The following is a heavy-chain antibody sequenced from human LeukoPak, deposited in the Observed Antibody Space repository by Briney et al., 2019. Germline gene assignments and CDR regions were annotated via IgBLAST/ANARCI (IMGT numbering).Heavy chain of an antibody. CDR3: ARIVVPAAILFYGMDV. CDR1: GYTFTSYY. CDR2: INPNSGGT. D-gene: IGHD2-2*02. J-gene: IGHJ6*02. V-gene: IGHV1-2*02. Sequence: ASVKVSCKASGYTFTSYYMHWVRQAPGQGLEWMGIINPNSGGTNYAQKFQGRVTMTRDTSISTAYMELSRLRSDDTAVYYCARIVVPAAILFYGMDVWGQGTTVTVSS.